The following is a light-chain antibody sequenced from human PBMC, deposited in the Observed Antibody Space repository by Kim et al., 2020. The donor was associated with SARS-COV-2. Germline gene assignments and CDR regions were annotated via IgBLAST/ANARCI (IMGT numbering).Light chain of an antibody. Sequence: VAPEQTASITCSGDKLGDKYACWYQQKPGKSPVLVIYQDSKRPSGIPERFSGSNSGNTATLTISGTQAMDEADYYCQAWDSSTAVFGGGTQLTVL. J-gene: IGLJ3*02. CDR3: QAWDSSTAV. CDR1: KLGDKY. V-gene: IGLV3-1*01. CDR2: QDS.